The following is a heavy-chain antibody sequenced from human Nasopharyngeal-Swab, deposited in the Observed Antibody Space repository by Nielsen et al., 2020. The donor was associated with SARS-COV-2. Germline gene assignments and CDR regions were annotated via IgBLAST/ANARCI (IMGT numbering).Heavy chain of an antibody. CDR3: ARGGGRTKHGMDV. CDR2: INHSGST. V-gene: IGHV4-34*01. D-gene: IGHD3-16*01. J-gene: IGHJ6*02. Sequence: RHAPGKGLEWIGEINHSGSTNYNPSLKSRVTISVGTSKNQFSLKLSSGTAADTAVYYCARGGGRTKHGMDVWGQGTTVTVSS.